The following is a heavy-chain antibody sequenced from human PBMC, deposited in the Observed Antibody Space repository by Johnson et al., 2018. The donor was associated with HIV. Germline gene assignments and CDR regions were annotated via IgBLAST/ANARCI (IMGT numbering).Heavy chain of an antibody. CDR2: ISGTGRTT. Sequence: VRLVESGGGLVKPGGSLTLSCAVSGFTFSTYAMSWVRQAPEKGLEWVSAISGTGRTTYYADSVKGRFTLSRDNSKNTLDLQMNSLTIEDTAVFYCAKTRMGGILDAFDLWGQGTMVIVS. D-gene: IGHD3-10*01. J-gene: IGHJ3*01. V-gene: IGHV3-23*04. CDR3: AKTRMGGILDAFDL. CDR1: GFTFSTYA.